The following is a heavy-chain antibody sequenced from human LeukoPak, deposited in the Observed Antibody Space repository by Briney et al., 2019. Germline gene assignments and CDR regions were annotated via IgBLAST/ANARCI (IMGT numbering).Heavy chain of an antibody. V-gene: IGHV1-18*01. CDR1: GYTFTSYG. CDR3: ARRSYYYDSSASDY. CDR2: ISAYNGNT. J-gene: IGHJ4*02. D-gene: IGHD3-22*01. Sequence: GASVKVSCKASGYTFTSYGISWVRQAPGQGVEWMGWISAYNGNTNYAQKLQGRVTMTTDTSTSTAYMELRSLRSDDTAVYYCARRSYYYDSSASDYWGQGTLVTVSS.